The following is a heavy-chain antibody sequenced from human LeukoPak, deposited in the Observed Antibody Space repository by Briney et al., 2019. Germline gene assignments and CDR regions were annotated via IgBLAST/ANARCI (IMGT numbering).Heavy chain of an antibody. CDR3: ARSDWFDP. V-gene: IGHV3-74*01. CDR2: IKSDGSST. J-gene: IGHJ5*02. CDR1: GFTFSGQW. Sequence: TGGSLRLSCAASGFTFSGQWMHWVRQAPGKGLVWVSRIKSDGSSTYCADSVKGRFAISRDNAKNTLYLQMNSLRAEDTAVYYCARSDWFDPWGQGTLVTVSS.